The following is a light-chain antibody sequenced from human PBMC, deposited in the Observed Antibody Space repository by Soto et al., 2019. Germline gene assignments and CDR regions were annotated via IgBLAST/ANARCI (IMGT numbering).Light chain of an antibody. J-gene: IGKJ2*01. Sequence: EIVLTQSPGTLSLSPGERATLSCRASQSVSSSYLAWYQQKPGQAPRLLIYGASSRATGIPDRLSGRGCGTDFTLTIGRLEPEDFAVYYCQQYGSSPYTFGQGTKLEIK. CDR2: GAS. CDR1: QSVSSSY. V-gene: IGKV3-20*01. CDR3: QQYGSSPYT.